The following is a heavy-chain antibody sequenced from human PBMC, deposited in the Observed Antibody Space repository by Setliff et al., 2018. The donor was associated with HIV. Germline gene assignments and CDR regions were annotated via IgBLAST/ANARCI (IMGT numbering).Heavy chain of an antibody. Sequence: ASVKVSCKASGYTFTSYYTHWVRQAPGQGLEWMGIINPSGGSTNYAQKFQDRVTMTRDTSTTTVYMDLSSLRSEDTAVYYCARGATITYYFDYWGQGTLVTVSS. V-gene: IGHV1-46*01. CDR3: ARGATITYYFDY. CDR1: GYTFTSYY. D-gene: IGHD5-12*01. CDR2: INPSGGST. J-gene: IGHJ4*02.